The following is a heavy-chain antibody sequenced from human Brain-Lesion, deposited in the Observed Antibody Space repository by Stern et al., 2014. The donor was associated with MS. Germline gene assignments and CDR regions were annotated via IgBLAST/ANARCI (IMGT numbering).Heavy chain of an antibody. CDR2: IYYRGST. J-gene: IGHJ4*02. CDR1: GGSISSSSYY. Sequence: MQLVESGPGLVKPSETLSLTCTVSGGSISSSSYYWGWIRQPPGKGLEWIGSIYYRGSTYYTPSLKSRFTIPMDTSKTQFSVRLSSVTAADTAVYFCAKLWLGELPESPFDYWGQGTLVTVSS. CDR3: AKLWLGELPESPFDY. V-gene: IGHV4-39*01. D-gene: IGHD3-10*01.